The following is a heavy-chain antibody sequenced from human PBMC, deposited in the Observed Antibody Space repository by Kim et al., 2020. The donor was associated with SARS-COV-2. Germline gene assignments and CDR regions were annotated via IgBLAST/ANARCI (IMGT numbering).Heavy chain of an antibody. CDR2: GST. Sequence: GSTYYADSVKGRFTISRDNSKNTLYLQMNSLRAEDTAVYYCAVDYYDSSDWGQGTLVTVSS. J-gene: IGHJ4*02. CDR3: AVDYYDSSD. D-gene: IGHD3-22*01. V-gene: IGHV3-66*01.